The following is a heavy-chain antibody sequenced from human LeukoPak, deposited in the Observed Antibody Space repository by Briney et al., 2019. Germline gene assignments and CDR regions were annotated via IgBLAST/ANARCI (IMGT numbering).Heavy chain of an antibody. Sequence: PSETLSLTCTVSGGSISSYYWSWIRQPPGKGLEWIGYFYYSGSTNYNPSLKSRVTISVDTSKNQFSLKLSSVTAADTAVYYCARGRGYRFPYYYYYYMDVWGKGTTVTVSS. V-gene: IGHV4-59*12. CDR1: GGSISSYY. CDR3: ARGRGYRFPYYYYYYMDV. D-gene: IGHD6-13*01. CDR2: FYYSGST. J-gene: IGHJ6*03.